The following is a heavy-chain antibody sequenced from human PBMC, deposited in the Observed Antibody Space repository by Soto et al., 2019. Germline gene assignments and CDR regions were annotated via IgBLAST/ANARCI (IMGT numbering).Heavy chain of an antibody. CDR2: VIPRFGTT. Sequence: QVPLEQSGAEVKRPGSSVKVSCRASGGTFTSYSINWVRRAPGQGPEWMGAVIPRFGTTTYAQRFEGRVTVIAGASTSTLFMETGGLRSEDTAVYFCARARTVAVSGRTGGYYYYAMDLWGQGTAVTVSS. CDR3: ARARTVAVSGRTGGYYYYAMDL. V-gene: IGHV1-69*01. D-gene: IGHD6-19*01. CDR1: GGTFTSYS. J-gene: IGHJ6*02.